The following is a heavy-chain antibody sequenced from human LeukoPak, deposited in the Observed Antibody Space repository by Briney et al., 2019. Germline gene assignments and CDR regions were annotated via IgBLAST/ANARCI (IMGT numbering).Heavy chain of an antibody. J-gene: IGHJ1*01. Sequence: PGGSLRLSCAASGFTFSSYAMSWVRQAPGKGLEWVSAISGSGGSTYYADSVKGRFTISRDNSKNTLYLQMNSLRAEDTAVYYCAKGRQDPKLLLPEYFQHWGQGTLVTVSS. CDR3: AKGRQDPKLLLPEYFQH. V-gene: IGHV3-23*01. CDR2: ISGSGGST. CDR1: GFTFSSYA. D-gene: IGHD3-22*01.